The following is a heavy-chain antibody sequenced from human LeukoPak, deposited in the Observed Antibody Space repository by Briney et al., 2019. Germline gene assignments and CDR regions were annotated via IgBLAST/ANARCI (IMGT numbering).Heavy chain of an antibody. J-gene: IGHJ4*02. CDR3: ARLAAKTVDY. CDR2: IYYNGNT. CDR1: GGSISSYY. D-gene: IGHD6-19*01. V-gene: IGHV4-59*12. Sequence: SETLSLTCTVSGGSISSYYWGWIRKPPGKGLEWIGHIYYNGNTDYKPSLKSRVTISVDTSKNPFSLKLSSVTAADTAVYYCARLAAKTVDYWGQGTLVTVSS.